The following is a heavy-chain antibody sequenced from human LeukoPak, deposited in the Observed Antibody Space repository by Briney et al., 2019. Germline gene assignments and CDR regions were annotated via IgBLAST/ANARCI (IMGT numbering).Heavy chain of an antibody. D-gene: IGHD6-19*01. CDR2: INHSGST. J-gene: IGHJ6*02. Sequence: PSETLSLTCAVYGGSFSGYYWSWIRQPPGKGLEWIGEINHSGSTNYNPSLKSRVTISVDTSKNQFSLKLSSVTAADTAVYYCAREPGIAVAAGYYYYGMDVWGQGTTVTVSS. CDR1: GGSFSGYY. V-gene: IGHV4-34*01. CDR3: AREPGIAVAAGYYYYGMDV.